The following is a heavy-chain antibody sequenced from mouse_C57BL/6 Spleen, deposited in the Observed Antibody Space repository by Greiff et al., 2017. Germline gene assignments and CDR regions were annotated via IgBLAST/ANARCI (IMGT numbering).Heavy chain of an antibody. CDR2: ISNGGGST. Sequence: EVHLVESGGGLVQPGGSLKLSCAASGFTFSDYYMYWVSQTPEKRLEWVAYISNGGGSTYYPDTVKGRFTLSRDNAKNTLYLQMSRLKSEDTAMYYCARQSWDGFAYGGQGTLVTVSA. CDR1: GFTFSDYY. D-gene: IGHD4-1*01. V-gene: IGHV5-12*01. J-gene: IGHJ3*01. CDR3: ARQSWDGFAY.